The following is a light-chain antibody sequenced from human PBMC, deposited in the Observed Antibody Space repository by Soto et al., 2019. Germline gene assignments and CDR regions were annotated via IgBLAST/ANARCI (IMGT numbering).Light chain of an antibody. CDR3: QQYNNWPRIT. CDR1: QSVSSN. V-gene: IGKV3-15*01. J-gene: IGKJ3*01. Sequence: EIVMTQSPATLSVPPGERASLSCRASQSVSSNLAWYQQKPGQARRLLIYGASTRATGTPARFSGSGSGTEFTLTISSLQSEDFAVYYCQQYNNWPRITFGPGTKVDIK. CDR2: GAS.